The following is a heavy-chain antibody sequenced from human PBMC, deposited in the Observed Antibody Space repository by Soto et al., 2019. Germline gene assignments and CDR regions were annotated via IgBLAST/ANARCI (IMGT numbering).Heavy chain of an antibody. V-gene: IGHV3-23*01. CDR2: IRDGGEST. Sequence: EVQLLESGGGLVQPGESLRLSCAVSGFIFGNYMMTWVRQAPGKGLEWVSTIRDGGESTYYADSVKGRCTISRDNSKNTWYLQMDSLGVEDTAVYYCAPHVHCSGGSCHYDAFDIRGQGTMVTVSS. J-gene: IGHJ3*02. CDR1: GFIFGNYM. CDR3: APHVHCSGGSCHYDAFDI. D-gene: IGHD2-15*01.